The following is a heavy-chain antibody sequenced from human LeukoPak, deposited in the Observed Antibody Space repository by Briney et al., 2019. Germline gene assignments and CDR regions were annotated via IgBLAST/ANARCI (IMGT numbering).Heavy chain of an antibody. CDR1: GYTFTSHG. CDR3: ARDDYGDYDGIY. J-gene: IGHJ4*02. D-gene: IGHD4-17*01. V-gene: IGHV1-18*01. CDR2: ISAYNGNT. Sequence: ASVKVSCKASGYTFTSHGISWVRQAPGQGLEWMGWISAYNGNTNYAQKLQGRVTMTTDTSTSTAYMELRSLRSDDTAVYYCARDDYGDYDGIYWGQGTLVTVSS.